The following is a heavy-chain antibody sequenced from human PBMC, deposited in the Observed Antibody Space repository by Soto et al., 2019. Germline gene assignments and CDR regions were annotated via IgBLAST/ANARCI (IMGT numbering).Heavy chain of an antibody. CDR1: GYSFTGNS. CDR2: INPNSGNT. V-gene: IGHV1-8*02. D-gene: IGHD3-10*01. J-gene: IGHJ6*03. CDR3: ARGRITMVRGVSYYMDV. Sequence: ASVKVSCKASGYSFTGNSMHWVRQAPGQGLEWMGWINPNSGNTGYAQKFQGRVTMTRNTSISTAYMELSSLRSEDTAVYYCARGRITMVRGVSYYMDVWGKGTTVTVSS.